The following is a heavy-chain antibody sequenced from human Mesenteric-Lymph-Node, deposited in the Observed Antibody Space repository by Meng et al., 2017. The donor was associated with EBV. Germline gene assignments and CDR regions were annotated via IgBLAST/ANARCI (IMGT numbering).Heavy chain of an antibody. Sequence: QLQTLAPPTLKPPTTLPPPCPASCSSTRSGVYVWGWLSQPPATDLEWMRYINYRGSTYYYPSLQSRVTISVDTSKNLLALKVNSVTAADTAVYYCAGHDFGDYAFDYWGQGTLVTVSS. V-gene: IGHV4-30-4*01. J-gene: IGHJ4*02. D-gene: IGHD4-17*01. CDR1: CSSTRSGVYV. CDR2: INYRGST. CDR3: AGHDFGDYAFDY.